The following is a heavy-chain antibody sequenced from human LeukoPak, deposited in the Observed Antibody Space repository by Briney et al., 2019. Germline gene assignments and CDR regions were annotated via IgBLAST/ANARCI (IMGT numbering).Heavy chain of an antibody. D-gene: IGHD2-21*01. J-gene: IGHJ4*02. CDR2: ISDSGGTT. V-gene: IGHV3-23*01. CDR1: GITLSNYG. Sequence: GGSLRLSCVVSGITLSNYGMSWVRQAPGKGLEWVAGISDSGGTTNYADSVKGRFTISRDSPKNTLYLQMNSLRAEDTAVYFCAKRGVVIRVILIGFHKEAYYFDSWGQGALVTVSS. CDR3: AKRGVVIRVILIGFHKEAYYFDS.